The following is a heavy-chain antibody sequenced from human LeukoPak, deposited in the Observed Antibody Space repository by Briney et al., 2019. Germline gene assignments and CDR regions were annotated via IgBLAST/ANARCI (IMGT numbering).Heavy chain of an antibody. CDR2: VSHDGRIK. V-gene: IGHV3-30*18. J-gene: IGHJ1*01. D-gene: IGHD2-2*01. Sequence: GGSLRLSCAASGFTFRNYGMQWVRQSPGKGLEWLAVVSHDGRIKIYADSVKGRFTISRDNSKNTVELEMFSLRTEDTAVYYCAKEPSSFTSGWYFQDWGQGALVIVSS. CDR3: AKEPSSFTSGWYFQD. CDR1: GFTFRNYG.